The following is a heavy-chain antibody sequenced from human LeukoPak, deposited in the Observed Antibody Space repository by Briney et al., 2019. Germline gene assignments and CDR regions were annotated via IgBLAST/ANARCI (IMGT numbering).Heavy chain of an antibody. D-gene: IGHD5-18*01. J-gene: IGHJ4*02. CDR2: IIPIFGTA. CDR3: ARVDTAMVIDY. V-gene: IGHV1-69*05. CDR1: GGTFGSYA. Sequence: GASVKVSCKASGGTFGSYAISWVRQAPGQGLEWMGRIIPIFGTANYAQKFQGRVTITTDESTSTAYMELSSLRSEDTAVYYCARVDTAMVIDYWGQGTLVTVSS.